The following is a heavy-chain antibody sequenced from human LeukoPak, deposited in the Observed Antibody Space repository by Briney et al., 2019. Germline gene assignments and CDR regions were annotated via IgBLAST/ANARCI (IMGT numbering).Heavy chain of an antibody. J-gene: IGHJ4*02. CDR1: GFTFSSYV. CDR3: ASFLPAAMDY. Sequence: GGSLRLSCAASGFTFSSYVMHWLRQAPGKGLEWVAFIEYDGSKKYYLDSVKGRFTISRDNSKSTLHLQMNSLRAEDTAVYYCASFLPAAMDYWGQGTLVTVSS. D-gene: IGHD2-2*01. CDR2: IEYDGSKK. V-gene: IGHV3-30*02.